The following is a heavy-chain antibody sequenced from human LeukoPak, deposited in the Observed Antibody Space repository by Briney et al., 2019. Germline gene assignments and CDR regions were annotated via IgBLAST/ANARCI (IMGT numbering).Heavy chain of an antibody. V-gene: IGHV4-34*01. J-gene: IGHJ6*02. CDR3: ARGYSYGYGYYYYGMDV. CDR2: INHSGST. CDR1: GGSFSGYY. D-gene: IGHD5-18*01. Sequence: SETLSPICAVYGGSFSGYYWSWIRQPPGKGLEWIGEINHSGSTNYNPSLKSRVTISVDTSKNQFSLKLSSVTAADTAVYYCARGYSYGYGYYYYGMDVWGQGTTVTVSS.